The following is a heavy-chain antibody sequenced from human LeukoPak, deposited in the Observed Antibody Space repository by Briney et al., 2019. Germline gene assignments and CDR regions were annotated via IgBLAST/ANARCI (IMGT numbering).Heavy chain of an antibody. Sequence: GGSLRLSCAASGTTFSSYAMGWVRQAPGKGLEWVSAISGSGGSTYYADSVKGRFTISRDNSKNTLYLQMNSLRAEDTAVYYCAKDRYSSSWYGSFDYWGQGTLVTVSS. CDR1: GTTFSSYA. J-gene: IGHJ4*02. CDR2: ISGSGGST. V-gene: IGHV3-23*01. D-gene: IGHD6-13*01. CDR3: AKDRYSSSWYGSFDY.